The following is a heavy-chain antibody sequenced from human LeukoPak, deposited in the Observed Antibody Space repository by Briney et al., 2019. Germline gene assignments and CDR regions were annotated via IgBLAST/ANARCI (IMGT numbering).Heavy chain of an antibody. CDR2: IYYSGST. J-gene: IGHJ4*02. CDR3: ARDNDFFDY. V-gene: IGHV4-59*01. CDR1: GGSLSSYY. Sequence: PSETLSLTCTVSGGSLSSYYWSWIRQPPGKGLEWIGYIYYSGSTNYNPSLKSRVTISVDTSKNQFSLKLNSVTAADTAVYYCARDNDFFDYWGQGTLVTVSS.